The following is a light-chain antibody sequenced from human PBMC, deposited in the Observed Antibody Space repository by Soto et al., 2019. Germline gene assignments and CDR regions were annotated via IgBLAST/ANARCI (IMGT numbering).Light chain of an antibody. J-gene: IGKJ4*01. V-gene: IGKV3-20*01. CDR2: GAS. CDR1: QSVSSSF. Sequence: EIVWTQSPGTLSLSPGARATLSCRASQSVSSSFLAWYQQKPGQAPRLLIYGASSRATGIPDRFSGSGSGTDFTLTISRLEPEDVAVYYCQQYGSSPLTFGGGTKVEIK. CDR3: QQYGSSPLT.